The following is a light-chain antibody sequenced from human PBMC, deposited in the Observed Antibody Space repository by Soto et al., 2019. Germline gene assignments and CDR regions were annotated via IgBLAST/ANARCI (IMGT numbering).Light chain of an antibody. Sequence: QSALTQPASVSGSPGQSITISCNGTSSDVGGHDYVSWYQQHPGKAPKLTIFEVSNRPSRVSNRFSGSKSGNTASLTISGLQAEDEADYYCSSYTDSNSFYVFGSGTKVTVL. CDR2: EVS. CDR3: SSYTDSNSFYV. V-gene: IGLV2-14*01. CDR1: SSDVGGHDY. J-gene: IGLJ1*01.